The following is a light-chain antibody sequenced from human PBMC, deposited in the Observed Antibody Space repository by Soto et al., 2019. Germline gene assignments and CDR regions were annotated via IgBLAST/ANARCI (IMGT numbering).Light chain of an antibody. CDR2: GAS. V-gene: IGKV3D-7*01. CDR3: HQDFDLPLT. CDR1: QSLSNTY. Sequence: EIVMTQSPVTLSLSPGDRATLSCSASQSLSNTYISWYQQKPGQAPRLLIYGASTRATGIPARFSGSGSGTDFTLTISSPQPEDFALYYCHQDFDLPLTFGGGTKVEIK. J-gene: IGKJ4*01.